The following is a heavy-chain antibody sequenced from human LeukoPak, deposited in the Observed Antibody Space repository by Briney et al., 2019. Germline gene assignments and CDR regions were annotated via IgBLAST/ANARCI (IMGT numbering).Heavy chain of an antibody. CDR3: AREGADDHGRLQWFDP. Sequence: ASVKVSCKASGDTFTHYIINWVRQAPGQGLEWMGKISAYNNYTTYAQKFQGRIATTTDTSTNTAYMDLRSLRSDDTAFYYCAREGADDHGRLQWFDPWGQGTLVTVSS. CDR2: ISAYNNYT. D-gene: IGHD4-17*01. J-gene: IGHJ5*02. V-gene: IGHV1-18*01. CDR1: GDTFTHYI.